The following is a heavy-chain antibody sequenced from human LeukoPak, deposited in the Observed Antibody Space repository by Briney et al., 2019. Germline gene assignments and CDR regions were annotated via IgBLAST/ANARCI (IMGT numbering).Heavy chain of an antibody. V-gene: IGHV1-18*01. CDR2: ISAYNGNT. CDR3: ALFGWGHDYGDYVLDY. D-gene: IGHD4-17*01. Sequence: ASVKVSCKASGYTFTSYGISWVRQAPGQGLEWMGWISAYNGNTSYAQKLQGRVTMTTDTSTSTAYMELRSLRSDDTAVYYCALFGWGHDYGDYVLDYWGQGTLVTVSS. CDR1: GYTFTSYG. J-gene: IGHJ4*02.